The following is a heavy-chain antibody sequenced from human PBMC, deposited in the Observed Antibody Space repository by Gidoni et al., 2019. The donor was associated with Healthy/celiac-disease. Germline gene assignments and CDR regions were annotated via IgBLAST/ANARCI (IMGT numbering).Heavy chain of an antibody. D-gene: IGHD2-2*01. CDR2: IRSKAYGGTT. CDR1: GFTFGDSA. V-gene: IGHV3-49*03. CDR3: TRAYCSSTSCYFDYYYYYMDV. J-gene: IGHJ6*03. Sequence: EVQLVESGGGLVQPGRSLRLSCTASGFTFGDSAMSWFRQAPGKGLEWVGFIRSKAYGGTTEYAASVKGRFTISRDDSKSIAYLQMNSLKTEDTAVYYCTRAYCSSTSCYFDYYYYYMDVWGKGTTVTVSS.